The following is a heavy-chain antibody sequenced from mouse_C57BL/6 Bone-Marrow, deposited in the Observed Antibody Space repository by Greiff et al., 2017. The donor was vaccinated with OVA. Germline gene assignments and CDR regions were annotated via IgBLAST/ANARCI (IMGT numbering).Heavy chain of an antibody. CDR3: ARSTVPYAMDY. CDR2: IHPNSGST. CDR1: GYTFTSYW. V-gene: IGHV1-64*01. J-gene: IGHJ4*01. Sequence: VKLQQPGAELVKPGASVKLSCKASGYTFTSYWMHWVKQRPGQGLEWIGMIHPNSGSTNYNEKFKSKATLTVDKSSSTAYMQLSSLTSEDSAVYYCARSTVPYAMDYWGQGTSVTVSS.